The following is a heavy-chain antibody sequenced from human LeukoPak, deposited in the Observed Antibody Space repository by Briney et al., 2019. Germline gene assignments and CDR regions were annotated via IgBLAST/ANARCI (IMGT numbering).Heavy chain of an antibody. CDR3: ARSVVTLYWYFDL. CDR2: INHSGST. CDR1: GGSFGGYY. D-gene: IGHD4-23*01. V-gene: IGHV4-34*01. J-gene: IGHJ2*01. Sequence: SETLSLTCAVYGGSFGGYYWSWIRQPPGKGLEWIGEINHSGSTNYNPSLKSRVTISVDTSKNQFSLKLSSVATADTAVYYCARSVVTLYWYFDLWGRGTLVTVSS.